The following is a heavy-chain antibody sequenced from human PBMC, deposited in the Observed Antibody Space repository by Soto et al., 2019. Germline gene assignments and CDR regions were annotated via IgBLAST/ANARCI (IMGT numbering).Heavy chain of an antibody. J-gene: IGHJ6*02. CDR3: ASLTLVAVDGTGEDYYYYGMDV. V-gene: IGHV4-4*02. Sequence: SETLSLTCAVSGGSISSSNWWSWVRQPPGKGLEWIGEIYHSGSTNYNPSLKSRVTISVDKSKNQFSLKLSSVTAADTAVYYCASLTLVAVDGTGEDYYYYGMDVWGQGTTVTVSS. D-gene: IGHD6-19*01. CDR1: GGSISSSNW. CDR2: IYHSGST.